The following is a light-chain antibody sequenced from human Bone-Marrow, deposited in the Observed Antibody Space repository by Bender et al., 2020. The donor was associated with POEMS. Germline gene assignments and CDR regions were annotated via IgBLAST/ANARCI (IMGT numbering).Light chain of an antibody. CDR1: SRDIGDYDY. CDR2: GVT. Sequence: QSALTQSASVSGSPGQSITISCAGTSRDIGDYDYVSWYQQHPGKAPQLIIFGVTNRPSGVSDRFFGSKSGNTASLTISELQPEDEADYYCFSYTGYTTWLFGGGTKVTVL. CDR3: FSYTGYTTWL. V-gene: IGLV2-14*01. J-gene: IGLJ3*02.